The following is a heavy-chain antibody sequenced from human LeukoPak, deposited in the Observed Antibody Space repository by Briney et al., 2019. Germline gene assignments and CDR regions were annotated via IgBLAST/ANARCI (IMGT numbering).Heavy chain of an antibody. V-gene: IGHV3-21*01. CDR2: ISSSSIYI. J-gene: IGHJ3*02. D-gene: IGHD1-26*01. CDR1: GFTFSGYG. CDR3: ARGRQNSGSYSDAFDI. Sequence: GGSLRLSCAASGFTFSGYGMHWVRQAPGKGLEWVSSISSSSIYIYYADSLKGRFTISRDNAKNSLSLQMNSLRAEDTAVYYCARGRQNSGSYSDAFDIWGQGTVVTVSS.